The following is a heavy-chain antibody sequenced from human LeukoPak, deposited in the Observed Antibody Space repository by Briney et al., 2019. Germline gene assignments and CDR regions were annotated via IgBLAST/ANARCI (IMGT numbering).Heavy chain of an antibody. Sequence: SETLSLTCAVYGGSFSGYYWSWIRQPPGKGLEWIGEINHSGSTNYNPSLKSRVTISVDTSKNQFSLKLSSVTAADTAVYYCARVGGYSYGNDFDYWGQGTLVTVSS. D-gene: IGHD5-18*01. CDR1: GGSFSGYY. J-gene: IGHJ4*02. V-gene: IGHV4-34*01. CDR3: ARVGGYSYGNDFDY. CDR2: INHSGST.